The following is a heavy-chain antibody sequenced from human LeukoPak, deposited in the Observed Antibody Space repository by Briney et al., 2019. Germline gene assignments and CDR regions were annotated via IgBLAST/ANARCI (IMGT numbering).Heavy chain of an antibody. D-gene: IGHD3-10*02. Sequence: SETLSLTCTVSSGSITSYYWSWIRQPPGKGLEWIGCIYYSGSTNYNPSLKSRVTISVDTSKNQFSLKLSSVTAADTAVYYCARHNDYYVVGGMDVWGQGTTVTVSS. CDR3: ARHNDYYVVGGMDV. V-gene: IGHV4-59*08. CDR2: IYYSGST. J-gene: IGHJ6*02. CDR1: SGSITSYY.